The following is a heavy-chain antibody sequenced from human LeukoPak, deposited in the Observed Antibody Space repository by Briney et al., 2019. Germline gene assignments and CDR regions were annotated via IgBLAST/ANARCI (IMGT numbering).Heavy chain of an antibody. CDR3: AKDRYGDYPDALDY. J-gene: IGHJ4*02. D-gene: IGHD4-17*01. CDR1: GFTSDDYA. CDR2: ISWNSGSI. V-gene: IGHV3-9*02. Sequence: PGGSLRLSCAASGFTSDDYAMHWVRQAPGKGLGWVLGISWNSGSIGYADSVKGRFTISRDNAKNSLYLQMNSLRAEDTALYYCAKDRYGDYPDALDYWGQGTLVTVSS.